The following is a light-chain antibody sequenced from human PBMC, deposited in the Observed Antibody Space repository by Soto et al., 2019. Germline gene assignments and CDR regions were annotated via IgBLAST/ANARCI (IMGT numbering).Light chain of an antibody. J-gene: IGLJ2*01. V-gene: IGLV1-44*01. CDR2: SNN. CDR3: AAWDDSLNGVV. CDR1: SSNIGSNT. Sequence: QSVLTQPPSSSGTPGQRVTIPCSGSSSNIGSNTVNWYQQLPGTAPKLLIYSNNQRPSGVPDRFSGSKSGTSASLAISGLQFEDEADYYCAAWDDSLNGVVFGGGTKLTVL.